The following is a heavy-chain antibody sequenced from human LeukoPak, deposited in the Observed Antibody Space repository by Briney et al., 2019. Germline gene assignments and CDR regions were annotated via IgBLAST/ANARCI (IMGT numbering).Heavy chain of an antibody. J-gene: IGHJ4*02. V-gene: IGHV1-69*06. CDR1: GGTFSSYA. Sequence: SVKVFCEASGGTFSSYAISWVRQAPGQGLEWMGGIIPIFGTANYAQKFQGRVTITADKSTSTAYMELSSLGSEDTAVYYCARAAAGTGYYFDYWGQGTLVTVSS. CDR2: IIPIFGTA. D-gene: IGHD6-13*01. CDR3: ARAAAGTGYYFDY.